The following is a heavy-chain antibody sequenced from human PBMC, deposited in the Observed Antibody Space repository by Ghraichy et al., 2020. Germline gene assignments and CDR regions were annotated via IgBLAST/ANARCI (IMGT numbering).Heavy chain of an antibody. CDR2: INSSSGNV. V-gene: IGHV3-21*01. CDR3: ARFGGFYYGSGSSLYYLDY. D-gene: IGHD3-10*01. Sequence: LSLTCAASGFTFSSHSMNWVRQAPGKGLEWVSSINSSSGNVYYADSVKGRFTISRDNAKNSLYLQMNGLRAEDTAVYHCARFGGFYYGSGSSLYYLDYWGQGTLVTVSS. CDR1: GFTFSSHS. J-gene: IGHJ4*02.